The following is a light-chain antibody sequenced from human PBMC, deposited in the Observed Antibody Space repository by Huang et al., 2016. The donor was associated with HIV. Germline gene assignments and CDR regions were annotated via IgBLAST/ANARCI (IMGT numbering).Light chain of an antibody. CDR3: QQYGTSRIFT. CDR1: QGVSSRY. CDR2: GAS. Sequence: EIVLTQSPGTLSLSPGERATLSCRASQGVSSRYLAWYQQQPGQAPRRLIYGASYRATGIPDRFSGSGSGTDFTLTISRLEPEDLAVYYCQQYGTSRIFTFGPGTRVDIK. V-gene: IGKV3-20*01. J-gene: IGKJ3*01.